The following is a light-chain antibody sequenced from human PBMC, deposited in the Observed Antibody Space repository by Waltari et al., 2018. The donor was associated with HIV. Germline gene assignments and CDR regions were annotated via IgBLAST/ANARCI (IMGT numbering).Light chain of an antibody. V-gene: IGKV3-11*01. Sequence: EIVLTQSPATLSLSPGERATLSCRASQSVSSYLAWYQQKPGQAPKRLIYGASNRATGIPARFSGSGSGTDFTLTISSLEPEDFAVYYCQQRRNWPPGATFGGGTKVEIK. CDR1: QSVSSY. CDR3: QQRRNWPPGAT. CDR2: GAS. J-gene: IGKJ4*01.